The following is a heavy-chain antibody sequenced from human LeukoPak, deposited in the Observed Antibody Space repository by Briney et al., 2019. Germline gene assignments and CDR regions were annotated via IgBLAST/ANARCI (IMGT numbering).Heavy chain of an antibody. D-gene: IGHD7-27*01. CDR3: AREILGGFNSGAY. V-gene: IGHV4-4*03. CDR2: IHRSGSP. J-gene: IGHJ4*02. Sequence: PPETLSLTCTVSLDSTTSNFWSGVRQPPGKGLEWIGEIHRSGSPNYNPSLQSRVTISIDRSRNQIVLELSSVTAADTAVYYCAREILGGFNSGAYWGQGTLVTVSS. CDR1: LDSTTSNF.